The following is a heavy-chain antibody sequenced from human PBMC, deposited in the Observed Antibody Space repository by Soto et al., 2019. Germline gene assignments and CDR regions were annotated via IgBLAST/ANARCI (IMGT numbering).Heavy chain of an antibody. CDR2: IWYDGSNK. V-gene: IGHV3-33*01. Sequence: QVQLVESGGGVVQPGRSLRLSCAASGFTFSSYGMHWVRQAPGKGLEWVAVIWYDGSNKYYADSVKGRFTISRDNSKNTLYLQMNSLRAEDTAVYYCARDFAKQLVLGYYYGMDVWGQGTTVTVSS. CDR3: ARDFAKQLVLGYYYGMDV. CDR1: GFTFSSYG. D-gene: IGHD6-6*01. J-gene: IGHJ6*02.